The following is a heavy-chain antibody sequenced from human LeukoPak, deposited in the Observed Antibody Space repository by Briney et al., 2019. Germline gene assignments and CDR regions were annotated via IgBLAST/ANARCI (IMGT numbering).Heavy chain of an antibody. J-gene: IGHJ3*02. CDR2: ISGYNGNT. CDR1: GYTFTSYG. D-gene: IGHD2-2*01. V-gene: IGHV1-18*01. CDR3: ARLYCSSTSCYSGDAFDI. Sequence: ASVKVSFKASGYTFTSYGISWVRQAPGQGLEWMGWISGYNGNTNYVQKLQGRVTMTTDTSTSTAYMELRSLRSDDTAVYYCARLYCSSTSCYSGDAFDIWGQGTMVTVSS.